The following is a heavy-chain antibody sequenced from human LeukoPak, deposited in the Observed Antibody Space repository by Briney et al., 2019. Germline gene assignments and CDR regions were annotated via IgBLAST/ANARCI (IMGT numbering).Heavy chain of an antibody. CDR2: IYYSGTT. Sequence: SQTLPLTCTVSGGSISSYYWSWIRQPPGKGLEWIGHIYYSGTTNYNPSLKSRVTISVDTSKNQFSLKLSSVTAADTAVYYCARGIETSKRRGYDYWGQGTLVTVSS. J-gene: IGHJ4*02. V-gene: IGHV4-59*01. D-gene: IGHD1-26*01. CDR3: ARGIETSKRRGYDY. CDR1: GGSISSYY.